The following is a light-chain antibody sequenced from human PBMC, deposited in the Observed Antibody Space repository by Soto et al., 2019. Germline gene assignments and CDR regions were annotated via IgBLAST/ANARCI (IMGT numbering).Light chain of an antibody. CDR3: QQRSRWPLLWT. CDR1: QSIGSS. V-gene: IGKV3-11*01. J-gene: IGKJ4*01. CDR2: DAS. Sequence: EIVLTQSPATLSLSPGERATLSCRTSQSIGSSLAWYQQKPGQAPRLLIYDASNRATDIPARFSGSGSGTDFTLTTSSLEPEDFAVYYSQQRSRWPLLWTFGGGSKVEIK.